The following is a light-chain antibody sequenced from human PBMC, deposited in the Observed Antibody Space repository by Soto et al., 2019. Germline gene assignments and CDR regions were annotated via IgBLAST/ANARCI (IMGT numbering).Light chain of an antibody. CDR2: GAS. CDR3: QQYAGWPRT. V-gene: IGKV3-15*01. J-gene: IGKJ1*01. CDR1: ESVAGH. Sequence: EILVTQSAATVSVSPGERATLSCRASESVAGHLAWYQQKPGQAPRLLIHGASIRATGIPVRFSGSGSGTEFTLTISSLQSEDFAVYYCQQYAGWPRTFGQGTKVDI.